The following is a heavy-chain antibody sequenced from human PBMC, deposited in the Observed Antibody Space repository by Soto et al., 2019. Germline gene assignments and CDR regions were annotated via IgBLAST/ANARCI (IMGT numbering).Heavy chain of an antibody. CDR2: TRYTGSP. Sequence: PSETLSLTCTVSGASLSSGGYYWGWIRQHPGKGLEWIGYTRYTGSPYYNPSLKSRITISLDTSENQFSLKLTSVTAADTAVYYCASAHCMDVWGQGTTVTVSS. CDR3: ASAHCMDV. D-gene: IGHD3-10*01. CDR1: GASLSSGGYY. V-gene: IGHV4-31*03. J-gene: IGHJ6*02.